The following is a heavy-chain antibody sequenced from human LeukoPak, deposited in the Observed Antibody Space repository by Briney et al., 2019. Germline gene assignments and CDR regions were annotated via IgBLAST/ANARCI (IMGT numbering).Heavy chain of an antibody. CDR3: ARHSPYYYDSSGYYYASKGFWYFDL. CDR1: GYSFTSYW. V-gene: IGHV5-51*01. J-gene: IGHJ2*01. D-gene: IGHD3-22*01. Sequence: GASLQISCQGSGYSFTSYWIGWVRQMPGKGLEWMGIIYPGDSDTRYSPSFQGQVTISADKSISTAYLQWSSLKASDTAMYYCARHSPYYYDSSGYYYASKGFWYFDLWGRGTLVTVSS. CDR2: IYPGDSDT.